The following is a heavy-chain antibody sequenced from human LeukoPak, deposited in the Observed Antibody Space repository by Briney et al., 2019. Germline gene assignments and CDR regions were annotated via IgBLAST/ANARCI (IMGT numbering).Heavy chain of an antibody. D-gene: IGHD2-2*01. J-gene: IGHJ4*02. CDR2: IIAYNGNT. Sequence: ASVKVSCKDSGYTFTSDGISWVRQAPGQGVEWMGWIIAYNGNTNYAQKLQGRVTMTTDTSTSTAYMELRSLRSDDTAVYYCARVTPYCSSTSCPDYWGQGTLVTVSS. CDR1: GYTFTSDG. V-gene: IGHV1-18*01. CDR3: ARVTPYCSSTSCPDY.